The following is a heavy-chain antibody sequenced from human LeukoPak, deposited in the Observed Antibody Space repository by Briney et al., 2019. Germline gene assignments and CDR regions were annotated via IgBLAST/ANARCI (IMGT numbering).Heavy chain of an antibody. CDR1: GGSFSGYY. CDR2: INHSGST. V-gene: IGHV4-34*01. D-gene: IGHD5-12*01. CDR3: ARDSDYDSYYYYYMDV. J-gene: IGHJ6*03. Sequence: PSETLSLTCAVYGGSFSGYYWSWIRQPPGKGLEWIGEINHSGSTNYNPSLKSRVTISVDTSKNQFSLKLSSVTAADTAVYYCARDSDYDSYYYYYMDVWGKGTTVTVSS.